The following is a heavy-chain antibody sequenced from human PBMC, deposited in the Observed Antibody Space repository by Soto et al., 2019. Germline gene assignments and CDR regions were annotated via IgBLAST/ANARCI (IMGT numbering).Heavy chain of an antibody. V-gene: IGHV1-3*01. CDR1: GYTFTDYA. J-gene: IGHJ4*02. CDR3: ARGDYYDIHDY. CDR2: INAGNGNT. Sequence: QVQLVQSGAEVKKPGASVKVSCKASGYTFTDYALHWVRQAPGQRLEWMGWINAGNGNTKCSQKFQGRGTITRDTSASTAYMELSSLKSEDTAVYYCARGDYYDIHDYWGQGTLVTVSS. D-gene: IGHD3-22*01.